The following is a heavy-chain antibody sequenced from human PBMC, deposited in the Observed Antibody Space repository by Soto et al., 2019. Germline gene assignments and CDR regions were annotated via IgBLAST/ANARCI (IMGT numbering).Heavy chain of an antibody. CDR1: GYTFSSYF. CDR3: ARDLPPVDY. J-gene: IGHJ4*02. V-gene: IGHV1-18*01. CDR2: ISAYNGNT. Sequence: QVQLVQSGAEVKKHEASVKVSCKASGYTFSSYFIHWLRQAPGQGLEWMGWISAYNGNTNYAQNLQGRVTMTTDTSTSTAYMGLRGLSSDDTAVYSFARDLPPVDYGGQGTRVTFSS.